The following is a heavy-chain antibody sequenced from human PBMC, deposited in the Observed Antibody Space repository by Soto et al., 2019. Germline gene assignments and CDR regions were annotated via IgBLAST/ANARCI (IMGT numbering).Heavy chain of an antibody. Sequence: QVQLVQSGSEVKRPGSSVKVSCKASGGDFRNYALTWVRQAPGQGLEWMGGFIPMSGTPKYAQKFQGRVTITADTSTTTAYMELTSLRYDDTAVYYCASSYGTSWYGDYWGRGTLVTVS. J-gene: IGHJ4*02. CDR2: FIPMSGTP. D-gene: IGHD6-13*01. V-gene: IGHV1-69*06. CDR1: GGDFRNYA. CDR3: ASSYGTSWYGDY.